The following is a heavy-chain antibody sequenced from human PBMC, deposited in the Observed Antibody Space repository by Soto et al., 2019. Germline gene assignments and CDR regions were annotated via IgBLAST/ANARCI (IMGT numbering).Heavy chain of an antibody. CDR3: ARLARPDCSGGRGYFPYYYYYYGMDV. CDR1: RYSFTSYW. J-gene: IGHJ6*02. CDR2: IDPSDSYT. V-gene: IGHV5-10-1*01. Sequence: AGGSLRLSCTPSRYSFTSYWISWVRQMPRKGLEWMGRIDPSDSYTNYSPSFHGHVTISADKSISTAYLQCRSLKASDTAMYYCARLARPDCSGGRGYFPYYYYYYGMDVWGQGTTGTV. D-gene: IGHD2-15*01.